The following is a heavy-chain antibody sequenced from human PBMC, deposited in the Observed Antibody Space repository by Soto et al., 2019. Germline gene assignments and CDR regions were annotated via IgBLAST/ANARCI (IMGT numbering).Heavy chain of an antibody. CDR3: ARDHGGSTWFVGVYYFFGMDV. Sequence: EVQLVESGGDLVQPGGSLRLSCAASGFIFSDYTMTWVRQAPGRGLEFVSHISASGDAIFYAESVKGRFTVYRDNAKNSLYLQMNSLRDDDTAVYFCARDHGGSTWFVGVYYFFGMDVWGQGTAVTVSS. CDR2: ISASGDAI. D-gene: IGHD6-13*01. CDR1: GFIFSDYT. J-gene: IGHJ6*02. V-gene: IGHV3-48*02.